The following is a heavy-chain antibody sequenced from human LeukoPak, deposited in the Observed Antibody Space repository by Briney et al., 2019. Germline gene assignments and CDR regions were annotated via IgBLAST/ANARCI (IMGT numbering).Heavy chain of an antibody. CDR3: AREETDYGGNSLWFDP. CDR1: CGSISSYY. J-gene: IGHJ5*02. V-gene: IGHV4-59*12. D-gene: IGHD4-23*01. Sequence: PSENPSPTLTGPCGSISSYYWSWVRQPPRKGLEVIGYNYFSGSTNYNPSLKSRVTISVDTSKNQFSLKLSSVTAADTAVYYCAREETDYGGNSLWFDPWGQGTLVTVSS. CDR2: NYFSGST.